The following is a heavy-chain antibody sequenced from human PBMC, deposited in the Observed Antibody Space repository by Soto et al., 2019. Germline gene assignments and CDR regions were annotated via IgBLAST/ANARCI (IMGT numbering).Heavy chain of an antibody. CDR2: IYHSGST. V-gene: IGHV4-4*02. J-gene: IGHJ4*02. D-gene: IGHD2-8*02. CDR3: ARYSALPGARAYYFDY. Sequence: QVQLQESGPGLVKPSGTLSLTCAVSSGSISSSNWWSWVRQPPGKGLEWIGEIYHSGSTNYNPSLKRRVTISVDKSKNQFSLKLSSVTAADTAVYYCARYSALPGARAYYFDYWGQGTLVTVSS. CDR1: SGSISSSNW.